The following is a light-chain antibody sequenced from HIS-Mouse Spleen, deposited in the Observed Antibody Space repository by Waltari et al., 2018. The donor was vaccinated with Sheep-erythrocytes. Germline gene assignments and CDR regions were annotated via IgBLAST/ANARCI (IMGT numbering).Light chain of an antibody. CDR3: CSYAGSSTPWV. Sequence: QSALTQPASVSGSPGQSITISCTGPSRAVGSYNLFSWYQQHPGKAPNLMIYEGSKRPSGVSNRFSGSKSGNTASLTISGLQAEDEADYYCCSYAGSSTPWVFGGGTKLTVL. CDR1: SRAVGSYNL. V-gene: IGLV2-23*01. J-gene: IGLJ3*02. CDR2: EGS.